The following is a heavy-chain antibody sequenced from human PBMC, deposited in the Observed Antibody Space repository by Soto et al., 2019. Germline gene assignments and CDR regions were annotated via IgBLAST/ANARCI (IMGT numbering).Heavy chain of an antibody. CDR2: IWYDGSNK. V-gene: IGHV3-33*01. CDR3: ARIAGVVAAPPYYGMDV. J-gene: IGHJ6*02. Sequence: QVQLVESGGGVVQPGRSLRLSCAASGSTFSSYGMHWVRQAPGKGLEWVAVIWYDGSNKYYADSVKGRFTISRDNSKNTLYLQMDSLRAEDTAVYYCARIAGVVAAPPYYGMDVWGQGTTVTVSS. CDR1: GSTFSSYG. D-gene: IGHD2-15*01.